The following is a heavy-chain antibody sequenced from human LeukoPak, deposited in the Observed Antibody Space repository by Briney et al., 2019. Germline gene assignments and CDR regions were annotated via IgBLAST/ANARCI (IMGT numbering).Heavy chain of an antibody. CDR1: GFTFSYAC. CDR3: ASLVGFSLYY. V-gene: IGHV3-15*01. D-gene: IGHD1-26*01. CDR2: IRVRSDGGTT. Sequence: GGSLRLSCAGSGFTFSYACMTWVRQGPGKGLEWVGHIRVRSDGGTTDYAAPVKGRFTISRDDSKNTLYLQMDSLQTEDTAVYYCASLVGFSLYYWGQGTLVTVSS. J-gene: IGHJ4*02.